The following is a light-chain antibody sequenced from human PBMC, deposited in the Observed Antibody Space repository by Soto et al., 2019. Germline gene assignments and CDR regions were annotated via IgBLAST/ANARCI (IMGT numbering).Light chain of an antibody. Sequence: EIVLTQSPAILSASPGERATLSCRASQTVSDNLAWYQQKPCQSPRLLIYGASTRTTDIPVRFSGSGSGTEFTLTISSLQSEDFAVYYCQQYNIWPPLYTYGQGTK. CDR2: GAS. J-gene: IGKJ2*01. V-gene: IGKV3-15*01. CDR1: QTVSDN. CDR3: QQYNIWPPLYT.